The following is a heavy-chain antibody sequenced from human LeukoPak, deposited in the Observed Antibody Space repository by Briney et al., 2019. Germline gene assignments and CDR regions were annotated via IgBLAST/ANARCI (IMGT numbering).Heavy chain of an antibody. Sequence: PGGSLRLSCAASGFTFSSYWMSWFRQAPGKGLEWVAVISYDGSNKYYADSVKGRFTISRDNSKNTLYLQMNSLRAEDTAVYYCARDRAYDFWSGLFDYWGQGTLVTVSS. CDR1: GFTFSSYW. CDR3: ARDRAYDFWSGLFDY. CDR2: ISYDGSNK. J-gene: IGHJ4*02. D-gene: IGHD3-3*01. V-gene: IGHV3-30*03.